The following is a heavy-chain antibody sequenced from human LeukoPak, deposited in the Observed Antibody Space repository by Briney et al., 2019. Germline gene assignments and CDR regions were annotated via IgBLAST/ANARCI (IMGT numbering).Heavy chain of an antibody. CDR2: ISYDGSNK. J-gene: IGHJ3*02. D-gene: IGHD6-13*01. CDR1: GFTFTNYG. V-gene: IGHV3-30*18. CDR3: AKASPGSSYAFDI. Sequence: GGSLRLSCAASGFTFTNYGMHWVRQAPGKGLEWVAVISYDGSNKYYADSVKGRFTISRDNSKNTLYLQMNSLRAEDTAVYYCAKASPGSSYAFDIWGQGTMVTVSS.